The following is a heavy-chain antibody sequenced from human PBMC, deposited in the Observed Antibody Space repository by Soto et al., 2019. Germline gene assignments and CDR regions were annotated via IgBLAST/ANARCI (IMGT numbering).Heavy chain of an antibody. CDR1: GFTFSTFN. D-gene: IGHD2-2*01. CDR3: AREGEGHCISSSCLNWFDP. J-gene: IGHJ5*02. Sequence: GGSLRLSCAASGFTFSTFNMNWVRPAPGKGLEWVSYISSSSSTIYYADTVKGRFTITRDNAKNSLYLQMNSLRDEDTAVYYCAREGEGHCISSSCLNWFDPWGQGTMVTVSS. V-gene: IGHV3-48*02. CDR2: ISSSSSTI.